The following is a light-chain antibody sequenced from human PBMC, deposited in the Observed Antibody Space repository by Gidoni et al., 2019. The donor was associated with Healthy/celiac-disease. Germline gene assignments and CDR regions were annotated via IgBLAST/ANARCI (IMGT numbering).Light chain of an antibody. Sequence: EIVLTQSPGTLSLSPAERATLSCRASQSVSSSYLAWYQQKPGQAPRLLIYGASSRATGIPDRFSGSGSGTDFTLTISSLEPEDFAVYYCQQYGSSPGTFGQGTKVEIK. CDR1: QSVSSSY. CDR3: QQYGSSPGT. CDR2: GAS. V-gene: IGKV3-20*01. J-gene: IGKJ1*01.